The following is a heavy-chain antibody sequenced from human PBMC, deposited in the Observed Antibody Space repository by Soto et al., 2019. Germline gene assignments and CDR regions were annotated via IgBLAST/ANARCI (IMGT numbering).Heavy chain of an antibody. CDR2: ISSSSSYI. J-gene: IGHJ5*02. D-gene: IGHD5-18*01. CDR3: ARGQNSGYFFGWFVP. CDR1: GFTFSSDS. V-gene: IGHV3-21*01. Sequence: PGGSLRLSCAASGFTFSSDSMNWGRQAPGKGLEWVSSISSSSSYIYYADSVKGRFTISRDNAKNSLYLQMNSLRAEDTAVYYCARGQNSGYFFGWFVPRGQGPLVPFS.